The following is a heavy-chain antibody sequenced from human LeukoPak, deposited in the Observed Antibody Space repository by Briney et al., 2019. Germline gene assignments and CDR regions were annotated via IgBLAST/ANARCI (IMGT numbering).Heavy chain of an antibody. D-gene: IGHD3-10*01. Sequence: ASVKVSCKASGYTFTNYYMHWVRQAPGQALEWMGRINPSGGSTTYAQNFQRRATMTRTTSTSTLYMQLTSLSSDATAIYYCARRLVTVASYSLDSWGQGTLVTVSS. J-gene: IGHJ4*02. V-gene: IGHV1-46*01. CDR2: INPSGGST. CDR1: GYTFTNYY. CDR3: ARRLVTVASYSLDS.